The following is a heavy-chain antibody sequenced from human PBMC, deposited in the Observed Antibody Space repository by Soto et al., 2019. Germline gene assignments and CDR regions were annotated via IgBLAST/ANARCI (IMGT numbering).Heavy chain of an antibody. J-gene: IGHJ6*02. CDR1: GYTFTGYY. D-gene: IGHD6-13*01. Sequence: QVQLVQSGAEVKKPGASVKVSCKASGYTFTGYYMHWVRQAPGQGLEWMGWINPNSGGTNYAQKFQGWVIMTRDTSISTAYMELSRLRSDDTAVYYCARGTMYSSSEVGHYYGMYVWGQGTTVTVSS. CDR2: INPNSGGT. CDR3: ARGTMYSSSEVGHYYGMYV. V-gene: IGHV1-2*04.